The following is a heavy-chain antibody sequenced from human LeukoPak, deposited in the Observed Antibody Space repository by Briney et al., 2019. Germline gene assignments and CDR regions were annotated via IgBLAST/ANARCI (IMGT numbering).Heavy chain of an antibody. CDR3: ARARITGTTWGFDY. Sequence: ASVKVSCKASGYTFTSYAMHWVRQAPGQRLEWMGWINACNGNTKYSQKFQGRVTITRDTCASTAYMELSSLRSEDTAVYYCARARITGTTWGFDYWGQGTLVTVSS. CDR2: INACNGNT. V-gene: IGHV1-3*01. CDR1: GYTFTSYA. J-gene: IGHJ4*02. D-gene: IGHD1-20*01.